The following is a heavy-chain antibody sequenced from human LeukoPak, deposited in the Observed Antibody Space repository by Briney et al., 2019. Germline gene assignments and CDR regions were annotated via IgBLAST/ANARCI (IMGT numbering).Heavy chain of an antibody. V-gene: IGHV1-8*03. CDR2: MNPNSGNT. D-gene: IGHD3-10*01. J-gene: IGHJ5*02. CDR1: GYTFTSYD. CDR3: ARVPPGDPLNWFDP. Sequence: GASVKVSCKASGYTFTSYDINWVRQATGQGLEWMGWMNPNSGNTGYAQKFQGRVTITRNTSISTAYMELSSLRSEDTAVYYCARVPPGDPLNWFDPWGQGTLVTVSS.